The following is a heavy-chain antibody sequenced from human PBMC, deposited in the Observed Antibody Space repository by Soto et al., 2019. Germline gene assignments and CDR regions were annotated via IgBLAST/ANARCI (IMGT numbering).Heavy chain of an antibody. CDR1: RFTFSTYW. D-gene: IGHD1-7*01. CDR2: IKQDGSEK. CDR3: AREHKNGLTRTEFDS. J-gene: IGHJ4*02. V-gene: IGHV3-7*01. Sequence: GGSLRLSCAASRFTFSTYWMSWVRQAPGKGLEWVASIKQDGSEKYYVGSVKGRFTISRDNAKNSLYLQMNSLRAEDAAIYYCAREHKNGLTRTEFDSWGQGALVTVSS.